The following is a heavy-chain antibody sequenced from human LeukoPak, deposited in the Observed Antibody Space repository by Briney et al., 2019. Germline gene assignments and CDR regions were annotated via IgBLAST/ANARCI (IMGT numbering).Heavy chain of an antibody. Sequence: GSLCLSCAASGFTFSSFNLNWHRQGPGHGLGWGCSISAGGTFTYYADSVKGRFTISRDNYRNTLYLQMKSLRADDTAVYYCAKDVDYISCGYYFDYWVQGHLVTVAS. J-gene: IGHJ4*02. D-gene: IGHD2-15*01. CDR3: AKDVDYISCGYYFDY. V-gene: IGHV3-23*01. CDR1: GFTFSSFN. CDR2: ISAGGTFT.